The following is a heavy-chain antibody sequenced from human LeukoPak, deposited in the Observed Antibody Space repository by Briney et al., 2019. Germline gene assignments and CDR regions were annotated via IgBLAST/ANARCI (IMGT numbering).Heavy chain of an antibody. Sequence: SETLSFTCNVSGGSIRGYYWSWIRQPPGKGLEWIGYIYYSGSTNYNPSLKSRVTISVDTSKNQFSLKLSSVTAADTAVYYCARVRYDYVWGSYRHPFDYWGQGTLVTVSS. D-gene: IGHD3-16*02. CDR2: IYYSGST. CDR3: ARVRYDYVWGSYRHPFDY. J-gene: IGHJ4*02. CDR1: GGSIRGYY. V-gene: IGHV4-59*01.